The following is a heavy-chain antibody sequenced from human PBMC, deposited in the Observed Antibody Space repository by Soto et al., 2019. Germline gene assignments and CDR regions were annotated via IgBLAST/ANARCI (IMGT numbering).Heavy chain of an antibody. CDR3: ARHYGDFHKWFDP. CDR2: IYYSGST. CDR1: GGSISSYY. V-gene: IGHV4-59*08. Sequence: TLSLTCTVSGGSISSYYWSWIRQPPGKGLEWIGYIYYSGSTNYNPSLKSRVTISVDTSKNQFSLKLSSVTAADTAVYYCARHYGDFHKWFDPWGQGTLVTLSS. J-gene: IGHJ5*02. D-gene: IGHD4-17*01.